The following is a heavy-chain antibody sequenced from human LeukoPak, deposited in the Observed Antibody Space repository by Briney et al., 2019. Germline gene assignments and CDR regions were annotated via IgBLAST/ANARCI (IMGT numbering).Heavy chain of an antibody. CDR2: IYYSGST. CDR1: GGSISSYY. D-gene: IGHD1-7*01. Sequence: PSETLSLTCTVSGGSISSYYWSWIRQPPGKGLEWIGYIYYSGSTNYNPSLKSRVTMSVDTSKNQFSLKLSSVTAADTAVYYCARARLELRQDYYYYMDVWGKGTTVTVSS. V-gene: IGHV4-59*12. CDR3: ARARLELRQDYYYYMDV. J-gene: IGHJ6*03.